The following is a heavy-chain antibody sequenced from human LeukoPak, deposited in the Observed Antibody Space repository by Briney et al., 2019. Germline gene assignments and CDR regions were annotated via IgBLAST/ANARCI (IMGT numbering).Heavy chain of an antibody. J-gene: IGHJ4*02. CDR2: INHVGST. CDR3: ASAQWLSILRPVYYFDF. Sequence: PGGSLRLSCAASGFTFSSYAMIWVRQAPGKGLEWIGEINHVGSTDYNPSLKSRVTISVDMSKHQFSLKLSSVTAADTAVYYCASAQWLSILRPVYYFDFWGQGTLVTVSS. V-gene: IGHV4-34*01. CDR1: GFTFSSYA. D-gene: IGHD6-19*01.